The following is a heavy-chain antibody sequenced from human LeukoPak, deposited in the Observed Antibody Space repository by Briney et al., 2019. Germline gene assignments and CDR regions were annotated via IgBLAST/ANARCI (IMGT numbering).Heavy chain of an antibody. J-gene: IGHJ4*02. D-gene: IGHD4-11*01. CDR1: RISLTSYW. Sequence: GGSLRLSCAGSRISLTSYWIHWVRQAPGKGLVWVSRINRDGSSTEYADSVKGRFTISRDNAKNSVYLQLNSLRVEDTGVYYCSGRSDSHSIYWGQGTLVTVSS. CDR3: SGRSDSHSIY. CDR2: INRDGSST. V-gene: IGHV3-74*03.